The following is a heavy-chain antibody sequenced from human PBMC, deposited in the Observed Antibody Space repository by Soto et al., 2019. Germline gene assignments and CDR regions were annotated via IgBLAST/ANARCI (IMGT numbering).Heavy chain of an antibody. CDR1: GLTFGDYA. D-gene: IGHD2-2*01. CDR2: IRGKAYGGTT. Sequence: GGSLRLSCSASGLTFGDYAMSWVRQAPGKGPEWVGFIRGKAYGGTTEYAASVKGRLTISREDSKSIAYLQVNSLKTEDTAVYYCSRDRELLVVPAAILYYYGMDVWGQGTTVTVSS. V-gene: IGHV3-49*04. CDR3: SRDRELLVVPAAILYYYGMDV. J-gene: IGHJ6*02.